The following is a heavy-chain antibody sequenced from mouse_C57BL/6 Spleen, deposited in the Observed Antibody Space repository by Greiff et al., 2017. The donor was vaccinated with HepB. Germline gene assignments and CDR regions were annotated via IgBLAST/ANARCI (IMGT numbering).Heavy chain of an antibody. J-gene: IGHJ2*01. CDR2: INPNNGGT. Sequence: VQLKESGPELVKPGASVKMSCKASGYTFTDYNMHWVKQSHGKSLEWIGYINPNNGGTSYNQKFKGKATLTVNKSSSTAYMELRSLTSEDSAVYYCARSYIGYFDYWGQGTTLTVSS. D-gene: IGHD1-3*01. CDR3: ARSYIGYFDY. V-gene: IGHV1-22*01. CDR1: GYTFTDYN.